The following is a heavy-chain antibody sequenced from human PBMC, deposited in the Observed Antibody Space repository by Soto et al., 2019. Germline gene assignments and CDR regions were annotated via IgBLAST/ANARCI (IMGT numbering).Heavy chain of an antibody. CDR2: ISYDGSNK. Sequence: LRLSCAASGFTFSSYGMHWVRQAPGKGLEWVAVISYDGSNKYYADSVKGRFTISRDNSKNTLYLQMNSLRAEDTAVYYCAKDWDSSSWYKADYYYYGMDVWGQGTTVTVSS. CDR3: AKDWDSSSWYKADYYYYGMDV. D-gene: IGHD6-13*01. J-gene: IGHJ6*02. V-gene: IGHV3-30*18. CDR1: GFTFSSYG.